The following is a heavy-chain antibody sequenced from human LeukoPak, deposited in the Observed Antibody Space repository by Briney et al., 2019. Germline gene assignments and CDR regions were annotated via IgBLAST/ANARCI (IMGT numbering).Heavy chain of an antibody. V-gene: IGHV5-51*01. CDR3: ARRAYYYDSSGYYYFDY. Sequence: GESLKISCKGSGYSFTSYWIGWVRQMPGKGLEWMGIIYPGDSDTGYSPSFQGQVTISADKSISTAYLQWGSLKASDTATYYCARRAYYYDSSGYYYFDYWGQGTLVTVSS. CDR1: GYSFTSYW. J-gene: IGHJ4*02. CDR2: IYPGDSDT. D-gene: IGHD3-22*01.